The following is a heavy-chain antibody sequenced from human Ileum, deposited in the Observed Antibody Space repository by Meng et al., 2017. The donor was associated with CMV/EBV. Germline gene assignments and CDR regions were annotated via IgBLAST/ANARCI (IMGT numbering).Heavy chain of an antibody. J-gene: IGHJ4*02. CDR3: ARASPQRRFLSY. D-gene: IGHD3-3*01. Sequence: VRPLQWGAGLLKPSETLCLMCAVDGGCFSEYHWSWIRQPPGKGLEWIVEINHGGSSNYNPSLKSRVTISVDRSKNQVSLKLTSVTAADTAVYYCARASPQRRFLSYWGQGTLVTVSS. CDR1: GGCFSEYH. CDR2: INHGGSS. V-gene: IGHV4-34*01.